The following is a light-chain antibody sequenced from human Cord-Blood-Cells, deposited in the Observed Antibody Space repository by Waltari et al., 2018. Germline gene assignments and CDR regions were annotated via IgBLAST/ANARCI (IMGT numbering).Light chain of an antibody. CDR2: EVS. V-gene: IGLV2-8*01. J-gene: IGLJ1*01. Sequence: QSALTQPPSASGSPGQSVTISCTGTSSDVGGYNYVSWYQQHPGKAPKLMIYEVSKRPSGVPDRFSVSKSGNTASRTVSGLQAEDEADYYCSSYAGSNNYVFGPGTKVTVL. CDR3: SSYAGSNNYV. CDR1: SSDVGGYNY.